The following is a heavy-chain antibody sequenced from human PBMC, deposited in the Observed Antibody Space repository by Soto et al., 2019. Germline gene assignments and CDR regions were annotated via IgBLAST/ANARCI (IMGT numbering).Heavy chain of an antibody. CDR2: ISSSSGTI. J-gene: IGHJ5*02. CDR1: GFTFSSYS. Sequence: GGSLRLSCAASGFTFSSYSMNWVRQAPGKGPEWVSYISSSSGTIYYADSVKGRFTISRDNAKNSLYLQMNSLRAEDTAVYYCAREYYGSGTQVTWGQGTLVTVSS. D-gene: IGHD3-10*01. CDR3: AREYYGSGTQVT. V-gene: IGHV3-48*01.